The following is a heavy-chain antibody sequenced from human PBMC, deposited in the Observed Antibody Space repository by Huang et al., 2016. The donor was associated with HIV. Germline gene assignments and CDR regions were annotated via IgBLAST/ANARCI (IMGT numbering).Heavy chain of an antibody. CDR2: IIPICGTT. CDR1: GGSFSNHV. CDR3: ARESNIVVVPHTIKFFDY. Sequence: QVQLVQSGAEVKKPGSSVKVSCKASGGSFSNHVFSWVRQGRGQGLEWMGGIIPICGTTNYAQKVQGRVTITADESTGTAYLELSSLRSEDTAVYFCARESNIVVVPHTIKFFDYWGRGTLVTVSS. J-gene: IGHJ4*02. D-gene: IGHD2-2*01. V-gene: IGHV1-69*01.